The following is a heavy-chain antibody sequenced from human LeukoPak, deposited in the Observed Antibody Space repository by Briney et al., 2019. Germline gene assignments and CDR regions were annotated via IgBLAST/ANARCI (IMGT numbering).Heavy chain of an antibody. CDR1: GGSISSGSYY. Sequence: SETLSLTCTVSGGSISSGSYYWSWIRQPPGKGLEWIGRIYTSGNTNYNPSLKSRVTMSVDTSRNQFSLKLSSVTAADTAVYYCARGGGIPDPDYYYYYYMDVWGKGTKVTVSS. D-gene: IGHD2-2*02. CDR2: IYTSGNT. J-gene: IGHJ6*03. CDR3: ARGGGIPDPDYYYYYYMDV. V-gene: IGHV4-61*02.